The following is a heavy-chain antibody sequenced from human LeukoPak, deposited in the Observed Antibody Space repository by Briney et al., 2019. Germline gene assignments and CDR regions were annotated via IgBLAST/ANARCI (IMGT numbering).Heavy chain of an antibody. CDR1: GGSFSGYY. Sequence: PSETLSLTCAVYGGSFSGYYWSWIRQPPGKGLEWIGEINHSGSTNYNPSLKSRVTISVDTSKNQFSLKLSSVTAADTAVYYCARGYPPITIFGVVTPGYFDYWGQGTLVTVSS. J-gene: IGHJ4*02. CDR2: INHSGST. D-gene: IGHD3-3*01. V-gene: IGHV4-34*01. CDR3: ARGYPPITIFGVVTPGYFDY.